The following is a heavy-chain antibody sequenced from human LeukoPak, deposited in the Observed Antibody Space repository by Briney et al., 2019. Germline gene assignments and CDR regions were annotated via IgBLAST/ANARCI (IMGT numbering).Heavy chain of an antibody. V-gene: IGHV3-66*01. CDR2: IYGGGST. Sequence: GGSLRLSCAASGFTVSSNYMSWVRQAPGKGLEWVSVIYGGGSTYYADSVKGRFTISRDNSKNTLYLQMNSLRAEDTAVYYCARGEGYYDSSGYYYFGYWGQGTLVTVSS. D-gene: IGHD3-22*01. J-gene: IGHJ4*02. CDR3: ARGEGYYDSSGYYYFGY. CDR1: GFTVSSNY.